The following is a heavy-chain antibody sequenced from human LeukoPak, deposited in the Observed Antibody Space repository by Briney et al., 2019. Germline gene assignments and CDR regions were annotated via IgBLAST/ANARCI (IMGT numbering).Heavy chain of an antibody. CDR1: GFTFSSYW. Sequence: SGGSLRLSCAASGFTFSSYWMSWVRQAPGKGLEWVANINQDGSTKNYAGSLKGRFTISRDNAKNSLFLQMNSLRADDTAVYYCARANLMAPETLDFWGQGTLVTVSS. CDR2: INQDGSTK. D-gene: IGHD2-8*01. CDR3: ARANLMAPETLDF. J-gene: IGHJ4*02. V-gene: IGHV3-7*01.